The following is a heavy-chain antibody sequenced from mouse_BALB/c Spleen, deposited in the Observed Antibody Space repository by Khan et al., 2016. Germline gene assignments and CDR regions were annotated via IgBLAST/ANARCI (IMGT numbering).Heavy chain of an antibody. V-gene: IGHV1-84*02. D-gene: IGHD6-1*01. CDR1: GYTFTDYY. Sequence: QVQLQQSGPELVKPGASVKISCKASGYTFTDYYVNWVKQKPGQGLEWIGWIYPGSGNTKYNEKFKGKATLTVDTSSSTAYMQLSSLTSEDTSTYFCARSRMRQRFAYWGQGTLVTVSA. CDR2: IYPGSGNT. J-gene: IGHJ3*01. CDR3: ARSRMRQRFAY.